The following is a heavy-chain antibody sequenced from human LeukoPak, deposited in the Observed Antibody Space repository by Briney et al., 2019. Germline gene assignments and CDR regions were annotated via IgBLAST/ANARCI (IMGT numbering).Heavy chain of an antibody. Sequence: ASVKVSCKASGHTFTSYAMHWVRQAPGQRLEWMGWINAGNGNTKYSQELKGRVTITRDTSASTAYMELSSLRSEDMAVYYCARDGVGITIFGVPHGHKSWFDPWGQGTLVTVSS. CDR1: GHTFTSYA. J-gene: IGHJ5*02. D-gene: IGHD3-3*01. V-gene: IGHV1-3*03. CDR3: ARDGVGITIFGVPHGHKSWFDP. CDR2: INAGNGNT.